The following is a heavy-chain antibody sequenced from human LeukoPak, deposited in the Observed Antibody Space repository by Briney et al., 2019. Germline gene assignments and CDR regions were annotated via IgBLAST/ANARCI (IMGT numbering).Heavy chain of an antibody. Sequence: LSLTCTVSGGSISSSSYYWGWIRQAPGKGLEWVSYISSSGSTIYYADSVKGRFTISRDNAKNSLYLQMNSLRAEDTAVYYCARSAAAGYYYYMDVWGKGTTVTVSS. D-gene: IGHD6-13*01. CDR3: ARSAAAGYYYYMDV. V-gene: IGHV3-11*04. CDR1: GGSISSSSYY. CDR2: ISSSGSTI. J-gene: IGHJ6*03.